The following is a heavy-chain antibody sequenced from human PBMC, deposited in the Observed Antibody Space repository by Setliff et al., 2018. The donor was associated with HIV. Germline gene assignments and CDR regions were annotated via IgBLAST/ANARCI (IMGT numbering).Heavy chain of an antibody. CDR3: VNSGYDGDYYYYYMDV. D-gene: IGHD5-12*01. Sequence: SETLSLTCSVSGGSVIKDNFYWGWIRQAPAKGLEWIGTLYDTGRTDYNPPLKSRVSIFVDTTKNEFSLNLRSVTAADTAVYFCVNSGYDGDYYYYYMDVRGKGTTVTV. J-gene: IGHJ6*03. CDR2: LYDTGRT. CDR1: GGSVIKDNFY. V-gene: IGHV4-39*01.